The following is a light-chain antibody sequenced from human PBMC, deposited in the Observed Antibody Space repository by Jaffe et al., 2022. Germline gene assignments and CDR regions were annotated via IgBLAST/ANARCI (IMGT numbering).Light chain of an antibody. J-gene: IGLJ1*01. CDR3: SSFTASTTYV. Sequence: QSALTQPASVSGSPGQSITISCTGTSSDVGGYNYVSWYQQHPGKAPKLLIYDVTNRPSGISNRFSGSKSANTASLTISGLQAEDEADYYCSSFTASTTYVFGTGTTVTVL. V-gene: IGLV2-14*03. CDR1: SSDVGGYNY. CDR2: DVT.